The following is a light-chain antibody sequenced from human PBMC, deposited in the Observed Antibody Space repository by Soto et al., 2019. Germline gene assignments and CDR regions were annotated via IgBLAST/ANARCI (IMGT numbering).Light chain of an antibody. Sequence: EILMTQSQATLSFSPGERATLSCRASQRISSNVAWYRQKPGQAPRLLIYGASTRATGVPARLSGGGSGTEFTLTISSLQSEDCAVYFCQKYKDWPPYTFGHGTKLEV. J-gene: IGKJ2*01. CDR3: QKYKDWPPYT. CDR1: QRISSN. V-gene: IGKV3-15*01. CDR2: GAS.